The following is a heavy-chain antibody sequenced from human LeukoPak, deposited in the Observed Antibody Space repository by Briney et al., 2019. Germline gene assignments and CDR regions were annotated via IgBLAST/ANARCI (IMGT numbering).Heavy chain of an antibody. CDR2: IIPILGIA. CDR3: ARGLGTYDSSELTWPMISF. CDR1: GGTFSSYA. V-gene: IGHV1-69*04. Sequence: SVKVSCKASGGTFSSYAISWVRQAPGQGLEWMGRIIPILGIANYAQKFQGRVTITADKSTSTAYMELSSLRSEDTAVYYCARGLGTYDSSELTWPMISFWGQGTVVTVSS. D-gene: IGHD3-22*01. J-gene: IGHJ4*02.